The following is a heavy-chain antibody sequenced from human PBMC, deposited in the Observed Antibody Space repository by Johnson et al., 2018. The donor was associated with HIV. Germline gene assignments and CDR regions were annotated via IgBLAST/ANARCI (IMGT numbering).Heavy chain of an antibody. CDR1: GFTFSSYW. V-gene: IGHV3-7*03. Sequence: VQLVESGGGVVQPGGSLRLSCAASGFTFSSYWMSWVRQAPGKGLEWVANIKQDGSEKYYVDSVKGRFTISRDNAKNSLYLQMNSLRAGDTALYYCARGGRYYDSGAFDIWGQGTLVTVSS. D-gene: IGHD3-10*01. CDR2: IKQDGSEK. CDR3: ARGGRYYDSGAFDI. J-gene: IGHJ3*02.